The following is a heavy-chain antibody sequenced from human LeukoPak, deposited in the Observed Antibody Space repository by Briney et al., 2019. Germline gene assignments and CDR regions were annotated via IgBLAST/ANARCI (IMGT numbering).Heavy chain of an antibody. Sequence: SVKVSCKASGGTFSSYAISWVRQAPGQGLEWMGGIIPIFGTANYAQKFQGRVTITADKSTSTAYMELSSLRSEDTAVYYCAGGDSSGYYRDYYYMGVWGKGTTVTVSS. J-gene: IGHJ6*03. CDR1: GGTFSSYA. D-gene: IGHD3-22*01. CDR2: IIPIFGTA. V-gene: IGHV1-69*06. CDR3: AGGDSSGYYRDYYYMGV.